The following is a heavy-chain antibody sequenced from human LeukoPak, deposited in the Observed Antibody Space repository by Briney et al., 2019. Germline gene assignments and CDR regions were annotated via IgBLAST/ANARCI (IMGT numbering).Heavy chain of an antibody. CDR2: IRGSCNNI. J-gene: IGHJ4*02. D-gene: IGHD3-22*01. CDR3: AKRGDYYDSSGYYLGDYFDY. Sequence: GGSLRLSCAACGFTFSSYAMSWVRQAPGKGLELVSSIRGSCNNIYYADSVKGRFTISRDNSKNTLYLQMNSLRAEDTAVYYCAKRGDYYDSSGYYLGDYFDYWGQGTLVTVSS. V-gene: IGHV3-23*01. CDR1: GFTFSSYA.